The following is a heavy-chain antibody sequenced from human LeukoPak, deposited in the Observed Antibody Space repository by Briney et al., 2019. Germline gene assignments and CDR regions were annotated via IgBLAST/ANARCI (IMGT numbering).Heavy chain of an antibody. CDR2: ISRDGSST. V-gene: IGHV3-74*01. CDR1: GFTLSYYW. Sequence: GGSLRLSCAASGFTLSYYWMHWVRHGPGKGLVWVSRISRDGSSTNYADSVKGRFTTSRDNAKNTLYLQMNSLRAEDTAVYYCARRAVPAGERVKNYGMDVWGQGTTVTVSS. D-gene: IGHD2-2*01. J-gene: IGHJ6*02. CDR3: ARRAVPAGERVKNYGMDV.